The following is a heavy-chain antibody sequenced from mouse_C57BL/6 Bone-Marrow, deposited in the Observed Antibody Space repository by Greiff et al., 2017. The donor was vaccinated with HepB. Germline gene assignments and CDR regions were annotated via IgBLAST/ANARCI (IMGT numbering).Heavy chain of an antibody. V-gene: IGHV1-53*01. J-gene: IGHJ2*01. CDR2: INPSNGGT. CDR1: GYTFTSYW. Sequence: QVQLQQSGTELVKPGASVKLSCKASGYTFTSYWMHWVKQRPGQGLEWIGNINPSNGGTNYNEKFKSKATLTVDKSSSTAYMQLSSLTSEDAAVYYCAREFLFMNYGSSYHYWGQGTTLTVSS. CDR3: AREFLFMNYGSSYHY. D-gene: IGHD1-1*01.